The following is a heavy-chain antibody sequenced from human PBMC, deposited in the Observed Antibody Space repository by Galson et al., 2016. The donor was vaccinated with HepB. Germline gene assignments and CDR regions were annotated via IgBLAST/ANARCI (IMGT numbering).Heavy chain of an antibody. D-gene: IGHD2-21*01. J-gene: IGHJ4*02. V-gene: IGHV3-53*01. Sequence: SLRLSCAASGFIVSSNYMNWVRQAPGNGLAWVSVLYASGKTYYADSVKGRFTISRDNSKNILFLQMNSLRAEYTAVYYCPRGWIREYSSGNGGGNGGDHWGQGTLVTVSS. CDR3: PRGWIREYSSGNGGGNGGDH. CDR2: LYASGKT. CDR1: GFIVSSNY.